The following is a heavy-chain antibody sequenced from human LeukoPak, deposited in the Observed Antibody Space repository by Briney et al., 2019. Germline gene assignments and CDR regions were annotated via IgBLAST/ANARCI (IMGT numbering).Heavy chain of an antibody. Sequence: SETLSLTCTVSPDSTTSNFWSCVRQPPGKALEWIGEFHRSGSTNYNPSLQSRVTISIDRSKNQIALELSSVTAADKAVYYCAREGGFYRPLDYSGQGTLVTVSS. CDR1: PDSTTSNF. D-gene: IGHD3-3*01. V-gene: IGHV4-4*02. CDR3: AREGGFYRPLDY. CDR2: FHRSGST. J-gene: IGHJ4*02.